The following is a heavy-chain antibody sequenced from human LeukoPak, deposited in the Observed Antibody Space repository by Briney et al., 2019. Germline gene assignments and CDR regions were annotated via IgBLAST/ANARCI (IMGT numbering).Heavy chain of an antibody. CDR1: GFTFGDYA. Sequence: GGSLRLSCTASGFTFGDYAISWFRQAPGKGLEWVGFIRSKAYGGTTEYAASVKGRFTISRDDSKSIAYLQMNSLKTEDTAVYYCTRDGSGSYYKPAFDYWGQGTLVTVSS. J-gene: IGHJ4*02. CDR3: TRDGSGSYYKPAFDY. D-gene: IGHD3-10*01. V-gene: IGHV3-49*03. CDR2: IRSKAYGGTT.